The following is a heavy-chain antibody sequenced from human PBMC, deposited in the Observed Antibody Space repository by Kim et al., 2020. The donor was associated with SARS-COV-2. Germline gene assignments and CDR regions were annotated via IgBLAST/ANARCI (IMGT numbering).Heavy chain of an antibody. CDR2: ISIYNGNT. CDR3: ARDKDISGLYSRAFEI. CDR1: GYTFSNYG. V-gene: IGHV1-18*01. Sequence: ASVKVSCKTSGYTFSNYGISWLRQAPGQGLEWLGWISIYNGNTKHAQKLQGRVTMTTDTSTSTAYMELRSLTSADTAVYFCARDKDISGLYSRAFEIWGPGTMVTVSS. D-gene: IGHD3-22*01. J-gene: IGHJ3*02.